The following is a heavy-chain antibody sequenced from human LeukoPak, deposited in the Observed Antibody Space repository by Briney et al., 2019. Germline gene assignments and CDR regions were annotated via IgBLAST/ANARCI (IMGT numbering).Heavy chain of an antibody. CDR3: ARGKRPVLLCFGEFIFDY. V-gene: IGHV1-8*01. CDR1: GYTFTSYD. CDR2: MNPNSGNT. D-gene: IGHD3-10*01. Sequence: ASVKVSCKASGYTFTSYDINWVRQATGQGLEWMGWMNPNSGNTGYAQKFQGRVTMTRNTSISTAYMELSSLRSEDTAVYYCARGKRPVLLCFGEFIFDYWGQGTLVTVSS. J-gene: IGHJ4*02.